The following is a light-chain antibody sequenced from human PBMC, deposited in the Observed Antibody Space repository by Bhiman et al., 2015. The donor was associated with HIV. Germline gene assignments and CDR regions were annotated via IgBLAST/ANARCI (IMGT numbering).Light chain of an antibody. Sequence: SYELTQPPSVSVSPGQTASITCSGDKLGDRYAGWFQLKPGQSPVLVIYQDYKRPSGIPERFSGSNSGNTATLTISGTQAMDEGDYYCQAWDRDSYGCVFGAATTVTVL. CDR1: KLGDRY. J-gene: IGLJ1*01. V-gene: IGLV3-1*01. CDR3: QAWDRDSYGCV. CDR2: QDY.